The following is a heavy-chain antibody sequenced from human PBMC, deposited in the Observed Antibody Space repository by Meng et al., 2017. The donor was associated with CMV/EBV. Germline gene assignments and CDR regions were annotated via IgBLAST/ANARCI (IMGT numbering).Heavy chain of an antibody. CDR2: INSDGSSV. D-gene: IGHD4-11*01. CDR3: ARGDDYSYYLFSKLFDY. CDR1: GFTFNIYW. V-gene: IGHV3-74*01. J-gene: IGHJ4*02. Sequence: GFTFNIYWMHWVRQAPGKGLVWVSRINSDGSSVSYADSVKGRITISRDNAKNTLYLQMNSLRAEDTAVYYCARGDDYSYYLFSKLFDYWGQGTLVTVSS.